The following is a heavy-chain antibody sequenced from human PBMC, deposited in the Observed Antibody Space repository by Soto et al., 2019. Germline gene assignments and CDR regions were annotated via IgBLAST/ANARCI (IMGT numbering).Heavy chain of an antibody. V-gene: IGHV3-72*01. D-gene: IGHD2-8*01. J-gene: IGHJ4*02. CDR3: ARLMGTSFDL. CDR2: ARNKVNSYTT. Sequence: LVESGGGLVQPGGSLRRSCAASGFIFSDHFMDWVRQAPGEGLEWVGRARNKVNSYTTAYAASVEGRFIISRDDSKNSVSLQMNSLKTEDTAVYFCARLMGTSFDLWGQGTLVTVSS. CDR1: GFIFSDHF.